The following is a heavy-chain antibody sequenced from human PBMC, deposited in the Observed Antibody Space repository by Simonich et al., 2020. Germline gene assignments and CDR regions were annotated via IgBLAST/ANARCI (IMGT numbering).Heavy chain of an antibody. CDR3: ARDFRLQLVEIGTYYYYGMDV. CDR2: ISSSGSTI. V-gene: IGHV3-48*03. CDR1: GFTFSSYE. J-gene: IGHJ6*02. D-gene: IGHD6-6*01. Sequence: EVQLVESGGGLVQPGGSLRLSCAASGFTFSSYEMNWVRQAPGNGLEWVSYISSSGSTIYYADSVKGRFTMSKDNAKNSLYLQMNSLRAEDTAVYYCARDFRLQLVEIGTYYYYGMDVWGQGTTVTVSS.